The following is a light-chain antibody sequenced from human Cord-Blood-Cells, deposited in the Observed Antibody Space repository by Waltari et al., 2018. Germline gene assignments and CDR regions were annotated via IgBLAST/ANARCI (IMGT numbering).Light chain of an antibody. CDR2: GAS. Sequence: EIVMTQSPATLSLSPGERATLSCRASQRVSSSYLSWYQHKPGQAPRLLVSGASTRATGIPARFSGSGSGTDFTLTISSLQPEDFAVYYCQQDYNLPYTFGQGTKLEIK. CDR1: QRVSSSY. J-gene: IGKJ2*01. CDR3: QQDYNLPYT. V-gene: IGKV3D-7*01.